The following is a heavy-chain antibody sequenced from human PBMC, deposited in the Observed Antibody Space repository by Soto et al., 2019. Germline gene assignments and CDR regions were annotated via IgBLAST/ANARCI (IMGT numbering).Heavy chain of an antibody. V-gene: IGHV1-18*01. Sequence: QVQLIQSGAGVKKPGASVKVSCRASGFTFTHFGISWVRQAPGQSFEWMGWINPDTGFTKDAEKFQGRITVTSDTSTNTSYMELRSLISDDTALYYCARGSSGMSYWGQGTLVTVSS. J-gene: IGHJ4*02. CDR3: ARGSSGMSY. D-gene: IGHD6-19*01. CDR2: INPDTGFT. CDR1: GFTFTHFG.